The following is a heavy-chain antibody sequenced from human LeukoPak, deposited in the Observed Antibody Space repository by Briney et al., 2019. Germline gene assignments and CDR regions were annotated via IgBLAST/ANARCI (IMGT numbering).Heavy chain of an antibody. CDR3: AGLHKGY. V-gene: IGHV3-9*01. CDR2: ISWNSGSI. CDR1: GFTFSNAW. Sequence: SLRLSCAASGFTFSNAWMSWVRQAPGKGLEWVSGISWNSGSIGYADSVKGRFTISRDNAKNSLYLQMNSLRAEDTALYYCAGLHKGYWGQGTLVTVSS. D-gene: IGHD5-24*01. J-gene: IGHJ4*02.